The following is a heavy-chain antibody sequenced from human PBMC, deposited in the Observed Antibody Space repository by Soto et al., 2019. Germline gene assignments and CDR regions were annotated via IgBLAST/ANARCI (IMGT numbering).Heavy chain of an antibody. CDR1: GGSVSSGSYY. J-gene: IGHJ5*02. Sequence: SETLSLTCTVSGGSVSSGSYYWSWIRQPPGKGLEWIGYIYYSGSTNYNPSLKSRVTISVDTSKNQFSLKLSSVTAADTAVYYCARTYSSGWSDWFDPWGQGALVTVSS. D-gene: IGHD6-19*01. V-gene: IGHV4-61*01. CDR2: IYYSGST. CDR3: ARTYSSGWSDWFDP.